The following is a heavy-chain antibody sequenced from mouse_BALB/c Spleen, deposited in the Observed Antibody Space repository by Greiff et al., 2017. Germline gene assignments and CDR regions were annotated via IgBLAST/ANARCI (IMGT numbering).Heavy chain of an antibody. CDR1: GYSITSDYA. Sequence: EVMLVESGPGLVKPSQSLSLTCTVTGYSITSDYAWNWIRQFPGNKLEWMGYISYSGSTSYNPSLKSRISITRDTSKNQFFLQLNSVTTEDTATYYCARDTTVVKGFAYWGQGTLVTVSA. V-gene: IGHV3-2*02. J-gene: IGHJ3*01. CDR3: ARDTTVVKGFAY. D-gene: IGHD1-1*01. CDR2: ISYSGST.